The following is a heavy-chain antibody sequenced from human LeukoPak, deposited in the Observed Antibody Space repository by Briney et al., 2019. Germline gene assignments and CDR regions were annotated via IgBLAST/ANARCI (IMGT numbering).Heavy chain of an antibody. V-gene: IGHV3-7*01. CDR3: ARALSDVDFWSGYSNWFDP. CDR2: IKQDGSEK. Sequence: GGSLRLSCAASGFTFSSYWMSWVRQAPGKGLERVANIKQDGSEKYYVDSVKGRFTISRDNAKNSLNLQMNSLRAEDTAVYYCARALSDVDFWSGYSNWFDPWGQGALVTVSS. CDR1: GFTFSSYW. D-gene: IGHD3-3*01. J-gene: IGHJ5*02.